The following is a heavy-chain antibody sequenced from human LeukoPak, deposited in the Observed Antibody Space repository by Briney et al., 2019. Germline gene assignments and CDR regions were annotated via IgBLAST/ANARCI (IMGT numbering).Heavy chain of an antibody. CDR2: ISRSGSTK. CDR1: GFTFSDYN. Sequence: GGSLRLSCAASGFTFSDYNMRWIRQAPGKGLEWVSSISRSGSTKYYADSVKGRFTTSRDNAKNSLFLQMNSLRAEDTAVYYCARVLRYCSGGNCYSGGLGYMDVWGKGTTVTISS. V-gene: IGHV3-11*01. J-gene: IGHJ6*03. D-gene: IGHD2-15*01. CDR3: ARVLRYCSGGNCYSGGLGYMDV.